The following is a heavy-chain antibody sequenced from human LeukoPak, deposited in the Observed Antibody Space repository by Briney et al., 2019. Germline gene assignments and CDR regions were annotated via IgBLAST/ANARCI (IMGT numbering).Heavy chain of an antibody. J-gene: IGHJ4*02. V-gene: IGHV3-23*01. D-gene: IGHD2-2*01. Sequence: GGTLRLSCAASGFTFSSYAMIWVRQAPGNGLEWVSAISGSGGSTFYADSVKGRFTISRDNSKNTLFLQMNSLRAEDTAVYYCAKGYCASTTCYSRFENCGQGTQVTVSS. CDR2: ISGSGGST. CDR3: AKGYCASTTCYSRFEN. CDR1: GFTFSSYA.